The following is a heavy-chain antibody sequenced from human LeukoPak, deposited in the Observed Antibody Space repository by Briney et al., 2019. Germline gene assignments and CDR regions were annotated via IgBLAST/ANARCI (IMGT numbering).Heavy chain of an antibody. J-gene: IGHJ4*02. V-gene: IGHV1-24*01. CDR1: GYMFTELS. D-gene: IGHD3-22*01. Sequence: GASEKVSCKVSGYMFTELSMHWVRQAPGKGLELMGGFDPEDDEKMYAQKFQGRVTMTEDTSTDTAYMELSSLRSEDTAVYYCAAELSSGYFDYWGQGTLVTVSS. CDR2: FDPEDDEK. CDR3: AAELSSGYFDY.